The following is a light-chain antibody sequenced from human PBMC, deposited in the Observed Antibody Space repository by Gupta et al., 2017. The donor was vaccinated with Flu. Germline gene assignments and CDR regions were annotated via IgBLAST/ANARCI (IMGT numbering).Light chain of an antibody. CDR1: SGTIASNF. V-gene: IGLV6-57*01. CDR3: QYDDSSHCV. J-gene: IGLJ3*02. CDR2: HDT. Sequence: TVTISCTRSSGTIASNFVQWYQQRPGSSPSMVIYHDTQRPSGVPDRFAGSIYRSSTSVSIIISGLKTEDESYYYCQYDDSSHCVFGGGTKMTVL.